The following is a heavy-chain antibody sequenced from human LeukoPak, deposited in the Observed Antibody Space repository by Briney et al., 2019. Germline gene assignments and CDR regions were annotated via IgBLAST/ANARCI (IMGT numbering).Heavy chain of an antibody. CDR3: TRGFKNAFDL. Sequence: GGSLRLSCAASGFTFSNYWMHWVRQAPGKGLLWVSRINSEGTFTSYADSVKGRFTITRDNAKNTLYLQINSLRGEETAVYYCTRGFKNAFDLWGQGTMVTVSS. V-gene: IGHV3-74*01. J-gene: IGHJ3*01. CDR1: GFTFSNYW. CDR2: INSEGTFT.